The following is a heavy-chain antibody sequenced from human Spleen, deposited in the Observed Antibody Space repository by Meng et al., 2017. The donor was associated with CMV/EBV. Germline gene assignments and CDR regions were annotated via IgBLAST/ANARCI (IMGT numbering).Heavy chain of an antibody. CDR2: IHYSGST. CDR1: GGSISSSSYY. CDR3: ARHSSYDSSGYYYARGYGMDV. Sequence: SETLSLTCTVSGGSISSSSYYWGWIRQPPEKGLEWIGNIHYSGSTYYNPSLKSRVTISVDTSKNQFSLRLSSVTAADTAVYYCARHSSYDSSGYYYARGYGMDVWGQGTTVTVSS. D-gene: IGHD3-22*01. V-gene: IGHV4-39*01. J-gene: IGHJ6*02.